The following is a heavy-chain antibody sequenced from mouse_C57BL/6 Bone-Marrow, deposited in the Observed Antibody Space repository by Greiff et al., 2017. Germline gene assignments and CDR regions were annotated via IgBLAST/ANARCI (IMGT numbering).Heavy chain of an antibody. CDR2: IHPNSGST. D-gene: IGHD1-1*01. J-gene: IGHJ3*01. Sequence: QVQLQQPGAELVKPGASVKLSCKASGYTFTSYWMHRVKQRPGQGLEWIGMIHPNSGSTNYNEKVKSKATLTVDKSSSTAYMQLSSLTSEDSAVYYCARPYYFGPWFAYWGQGTLVTVSA. CDR3: ARPYYFGPWFAY. V-gene: IGHV1-64*01. CDR1: GYTFTSYW.